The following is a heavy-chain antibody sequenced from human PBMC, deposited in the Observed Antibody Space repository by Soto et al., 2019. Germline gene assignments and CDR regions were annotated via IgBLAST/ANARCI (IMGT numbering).Heavy chain of an antibody. CDR2: MNSDGTTT. CDR1: GFTFSSYW. CDR3: ATVGTGSYNWFDP. D-gene: IGHD1-26*01. J-gene: IGHJ5*02. Sequence: EVQLVESGGGLVQPGGSLRLSCPASGFTFSSYWMHWVRQAPGKRLVWVSRMNSDGTTTTYADPVTGRFTISRDNAKNTVYLQMNSLRAEDTAVYYCATVGTGSYNWFDPWGRGTLVTVSS. V-gene: IGHV3-74*01.